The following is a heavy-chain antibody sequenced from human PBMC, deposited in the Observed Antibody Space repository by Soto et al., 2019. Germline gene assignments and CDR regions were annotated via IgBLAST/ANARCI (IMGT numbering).Heavy chain of an antibody. CDR3: ASIDLSGYDWGADY. V-gene: IGHV4-39*01. J-gene: IGHJ4*02. Sequence: SETLSLTCTVSGGSISSSSYYWGWIRQPPGKGLEWIGGIYYSGSTYYNPSLKSRVTISVDTSKNQFSLKLSSVTAADTAVYYCASIDLSGYDWGADYWGQGTLVTVSS. CDR1: GGSISSSSYY. CDR2: IYYSGST. D-gene: IGHD5-12*01.